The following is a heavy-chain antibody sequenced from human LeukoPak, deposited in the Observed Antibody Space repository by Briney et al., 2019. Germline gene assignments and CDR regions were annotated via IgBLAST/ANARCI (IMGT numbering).Heavy chain of an antibody. Sequence: PGGSLRLSCAASGFTFSSYAMSWVRQAPGKGLEWVSVISASGGSTYYADSVKGRLTISRDNSKNTLHLQMNSLRAEDTAVYYCAKDTYAGKAYYFDYWGEGSLVTVSS. V-gene: IGHV3-23*01. CDR1: GFTFSSYA. J-gene: IGHJ4*02. CDR2: ISASGGST. CDR3: AKDTYAGKAYYFDY. D-gene: IGHD4-23*01.